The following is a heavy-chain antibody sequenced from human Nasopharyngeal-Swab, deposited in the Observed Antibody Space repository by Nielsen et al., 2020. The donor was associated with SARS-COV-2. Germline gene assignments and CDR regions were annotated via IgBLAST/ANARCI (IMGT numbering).Heavy chain of an antibody. J-gene: IGHJ4*02. D-gene: IGHD2-15*01. CDR3: ARVVCSGGSCYQNRYYFDY. CDR1: GFTFRSYW. CDR2: INSDGSST. Sequence: GGSLRLSCAASGFTFRSYWMHWVRQAPGKGLEWVSRINSDGSSTSYADSVKGRFTISRDNAMNTLYLQMNSLRAEDTAVYYCARVVCSGGSCYQNRYYFDYWGQGTLVTVSS. V-gene: IGHV3-74*01.